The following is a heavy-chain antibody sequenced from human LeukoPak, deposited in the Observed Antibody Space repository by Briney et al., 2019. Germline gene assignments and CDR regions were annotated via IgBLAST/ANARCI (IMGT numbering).Heavy chain of an antibody. CDR1: GFTVSSNY. D-gene: IGHD3-16*01. CDR3: ARGLRLGVRLDY. Sequence: GGSLRLSCAASGFTVSSNYMSWVRQAPGKGLEWVSVIYSGGSTYYADSVKGRSTISRDNSKNTLYLQMNSLRAEDTAVYYCARGLRLGVRLDYWGQGTLVTVSS. J-gene: IGHJ4*02. V-gene: IGHV3-66*02. CDR2: IYSGGST.